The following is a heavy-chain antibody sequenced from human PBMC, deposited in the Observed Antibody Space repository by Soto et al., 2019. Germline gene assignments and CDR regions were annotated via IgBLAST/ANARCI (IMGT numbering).Heavy chain of an antibody. CDR2: IYHSGST. Sequence: PSETLSLTCTVSGGSIGGDSWSWIRQSPGKGLDFIGYIYHSGSTNYNPSLKSRVTISMDTSKNQFSLRLSSVTAADTAVYYCARAGIVQVSYAMDVWGQGTKVTVSS. D-gene: IGHD2-8*01. CDR1: GGSIGGDS. CDR3: ARAGIVQVSYAMDV. V-gene: IGHV4-59*01. J-gene: IGHJ6*02.